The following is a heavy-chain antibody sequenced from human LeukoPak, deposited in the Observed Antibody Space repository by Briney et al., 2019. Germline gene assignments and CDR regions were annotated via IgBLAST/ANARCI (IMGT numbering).Heavy chain of an antibody. D-gene: IGHD3-16*02. V-gene: IGHV1-18*01. CDR3: ARDNRYYDYVWGSYLYFDY. Sequence: ASVKVSCKASGYTFTSYGISWVRQAPGQGLEWMGWISAYNGNKNYAQKLQGRVTMTTDTSTSTAYMELRSLRSDDTAVYYCARDNRYYDYVWGSYLYFDYWGQGTLVTVSS. CDR1: GYTFTSYG. J-gene: IGHJ4*02. CDR2: ISAYNGNK.